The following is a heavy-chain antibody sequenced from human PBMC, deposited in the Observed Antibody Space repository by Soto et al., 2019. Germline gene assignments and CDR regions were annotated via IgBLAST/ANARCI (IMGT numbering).Heavy chain of an antibody. Sequence: PSETLSLTCTVSGDSITSYYWSWIRQPPGKGLEWIGHIYDSGSTNYNPSLKSRVTISVDTSKNQFSLRLSSVTAADTAVYYCARRYSSSSNFDYWGQGTLVTVSS. V-gene: IGHV4-59*08. CDR3: ARRYSSSSNFDY. D-gene: IGHD6-6*01. CDR1: GDSITSYY. J-gene: IGHJ4*02. CDR2: IYDSGST.